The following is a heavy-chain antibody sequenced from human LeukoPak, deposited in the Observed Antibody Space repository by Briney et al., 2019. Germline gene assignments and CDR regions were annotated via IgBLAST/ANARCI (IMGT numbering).Heavy chain of an antibody. V-gene: IGHV3-33*08. D-gene: IGHD6-19*01. CDR1: GFTFSNHA. CDR2: IWYDGSNK. CDR3: AREGQWLTTVRDAFDI. J-gene: IGHJ3*02. Sequence: GGSLRLSCVASGFTFSNHAMNWVRQAPGKGLEWVAVIWYDGSNKYYADSVKGRFTISRDNSKNTLYLQMNSLRAEDTAVYYCAREGQWLTTVRDAFDIWGQGTMVTVSS.